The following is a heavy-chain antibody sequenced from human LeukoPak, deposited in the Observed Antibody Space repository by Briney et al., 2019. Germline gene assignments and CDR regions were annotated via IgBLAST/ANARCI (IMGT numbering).Heavy chain of an antibody. D-gene: IGHD3-10*01. Sequence: SDTLSLTCTVSGVSISSSYWSWVRQPPGKGLEWIGYIYYSGSTNYNPSLKSRVTISVDTSKNQFSLKLSSVTAADTAVYYCATYGSGNWYWFDPWGQGTLVTVSS. CDR1: GVSISSSY. CDR2: IYYSGST. J-gene: IGHJ5*02. V-gene: IGHV4-59*07. CDR3: ATYGSGNWYWFDP.